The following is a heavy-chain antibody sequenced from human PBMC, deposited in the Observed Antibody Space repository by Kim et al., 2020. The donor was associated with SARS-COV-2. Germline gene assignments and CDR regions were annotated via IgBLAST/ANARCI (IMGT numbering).Heavy chain of an antibody. J-gene: IGHJ6*02. CDR3: ALRTGLYYYYGMDV. D-gene: IGHD1-1*01. Sequence: AESVKGRFTISRDHAKNSLNLQMNSLRAEDSAVYYCALRTGLYYYYGMDVWGQGTTVTVSS. V-gene: IGHV3-11*01.